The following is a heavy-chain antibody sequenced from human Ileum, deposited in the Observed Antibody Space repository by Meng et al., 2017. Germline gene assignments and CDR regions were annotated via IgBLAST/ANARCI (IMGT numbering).Heavy chain of an antibody. D-gene: IGHD3-16*02. CDR1: GGSFSGYY. CDR3: AGGPDYVWGSYRYHYFDY. CDR2: INHSGST. Sequence: SETLSLTCAVYGGSFSGYYWSWIRQPPGKGLEWIGEINHSGSTNYNPSLKSRVTISVDTSKNQFSLKLSSVTAADTAVYYCAGGPDYVWGSYRYHYFDYWVQGTLVTSPQ. J-gene: IGHJ4*02. V-gene: IGHV4-34*01.